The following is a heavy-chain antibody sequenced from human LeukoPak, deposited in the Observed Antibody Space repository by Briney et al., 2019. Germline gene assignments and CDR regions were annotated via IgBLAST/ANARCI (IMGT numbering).Heavy chain of an antibody. CDR2: ISSSGDYI. J-gene: IGHJ6*04. D-gene: IGHD3-10*02. CDR1: GFTFSDYT. Sequence: GGSLRLSCAASGFTFSDYTMDWVRQAPGKGLEWFSSISSSGDYIYYADSVKGRFTISRDNAKNSLYLQMNSLRAEDTAVYYCAELGITMIGGVWGRGTTVTISS. V-gene: IGHV3-21*01. CDR3: AELGITMIGGV.